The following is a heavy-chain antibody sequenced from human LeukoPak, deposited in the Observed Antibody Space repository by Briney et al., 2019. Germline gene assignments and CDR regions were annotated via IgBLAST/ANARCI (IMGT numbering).Heavy chain of an antibody. CDR1: GGSFSGYY. Sequence: SEILSLTCAVYGGSFSGYYWSWIRQPPGKGLEWIGEINHSGSTNYNPSLKSRVTISVDTSKNQFSLKLSSVTAADTAVYYCARVKYYYDSSGYSYFDYWGQGTLVTVSS. CDR3: ARVKYYYDSSGYSYFDY. V-gene: IGHV4-34*01. J-gene: IGHJ4*02. CDR2: INHSGST. D-gene: IGHD3-22*01.